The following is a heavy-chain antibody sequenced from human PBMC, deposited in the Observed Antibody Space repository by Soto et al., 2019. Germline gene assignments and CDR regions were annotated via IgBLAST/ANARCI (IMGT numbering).Heavy chain of an antibody. D-gene: IGHD5-12*01. CDR2: MSPASGDT. J-gene: IGHJ5*02. V-gene: IGHV1-8*01. Sequence: QVQLVQSGAEVKQPGASVKVSCKASGYTISTYDINWVRQAAGQGLEWMGWMSPASGDTGYAPSFQGRVAMTRNISINTAYLELSGLTPEDTGLYYCARDIMAPWGQGTLVTVSS. CDR3: ARDIMAP. CDR1: GYTISTYD.